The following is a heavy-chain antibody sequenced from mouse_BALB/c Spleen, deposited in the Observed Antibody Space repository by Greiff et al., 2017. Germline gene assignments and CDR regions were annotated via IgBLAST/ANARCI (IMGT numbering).Heavy chain of an antibody. V-gene: IGHV3-5*02. CDR2: IYYSGTI. Sequence: DVQLQESGPGLVKPSQTVSLTCTVTGISITTGNYRWSWIRQFPGNKLEWIGYIYYSGTITYNPSLTSRTTITRDTSKNQFFLEMNSLTAEDTATYYCARDRGYDYGYYYAMDYWGQGTSVTVSS. CDR1: GISITTGNYR. CDR3: ARDRGYDYGYYYAMDY. J-gene: IGHJ4*01. D-gene: IGHD2-4*01.